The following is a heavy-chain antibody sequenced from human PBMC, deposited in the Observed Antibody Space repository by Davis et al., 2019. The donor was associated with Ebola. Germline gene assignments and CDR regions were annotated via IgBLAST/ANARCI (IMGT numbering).Heavy chain of an antibody. Sequence: MPSETLSLTCTVSGGSISSGDYYWSWIRQPPGKGLEWIGYIYYSGSTYYNPSLKSRVTISVDTSNNQFSLKLSSVTAADAAVYYCARGVRCSGGTCYSNNWFDPWGQGTLVTVSS. CDR3: ARGVRCSGGTCYSNNWFDP. CDR1: GGSISSGDYY. D-gene: IGHD2-15*01. V-gene: IGHV4-30-4*01. CDR2: IYYSGST. J-gene: IGHJ5*02.